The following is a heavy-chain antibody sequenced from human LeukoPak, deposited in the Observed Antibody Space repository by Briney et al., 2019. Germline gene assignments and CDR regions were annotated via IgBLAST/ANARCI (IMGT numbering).Heavy chain of an antibody. CDR2: ISGGTT. D-gene: IGHD6-19*01. V-gene: IGHV3-49*03. Sequence: QAGGSLRLSCTASGFTFGDYLMSWFRQAPGKGLEWIGFISGGTTEYAASVKGRITISRDDSTSIAYLQMNSLTTEDTAVYYCSRGSGWLSVYWGQGTLVTVSS. CDR3: SRGSGWLSVY. CDR1: GFTFGDYL. J-gene: IGHJ4*02.